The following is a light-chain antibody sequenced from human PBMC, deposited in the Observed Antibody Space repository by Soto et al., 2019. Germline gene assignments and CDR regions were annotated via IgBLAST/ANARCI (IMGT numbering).Light chain of an antibody. Sequence: QSALTQPASVSGSPGQSITISCTGTSSDVGGYNYVSWYQQHPGKAPKFMIYDVSRRPSGVADRFSGSKSGNTASLTISGLQAEAEAEYYYCSYSNAGTRHIVFGTGTKLTVL. CDR3: CSYSNAGTRHIV. V-gene: IGLV2-14*03. CDR1: SSDVGGYNY. J-gene: IGLJ1*01. CDR2: DVS.